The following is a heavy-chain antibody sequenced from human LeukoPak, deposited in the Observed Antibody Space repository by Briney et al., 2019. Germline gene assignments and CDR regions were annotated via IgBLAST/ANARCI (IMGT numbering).Heavy chain of an antibody. J-gene: IGHJ4*02. CDR1: GFTFSDHI. CDR3: VRQFAS. CDR2: VSGSGSTV. V-gene: IGHV3-48*01. Sequence: PGGSLGLSCAASGFTFSDHIMNWVRQLPGKRLEWVAYVSGSGSTVYYADSVKSRFTISRDNGKSSLYLQMNSLRVEDTALYYCVRQFASWGQGTLVTVSS.